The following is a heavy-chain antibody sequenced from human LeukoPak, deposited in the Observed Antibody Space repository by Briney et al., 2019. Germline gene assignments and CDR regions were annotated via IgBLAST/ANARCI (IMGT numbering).Heavy chain of an antibody. CDR3: ARDHESGVVAAKGTWFDT. CDR1: GFTFNNYA. V-gene: IGHV3-7*01. Sequence: PGGSLRLSCVASGFTFNNYAMSWVRQAPGKGLEWVANIKKDGSEKYYVDAVKGRFTISRDNAKTSLYLQMNSLRAEDTAVYYCARDHESGVVAAKGTWFDTWGQGTVVSVSS. D-gene: IGHD2-15*01. CDR2: IKKDGSEK. J-gene: IGHJ5*02.